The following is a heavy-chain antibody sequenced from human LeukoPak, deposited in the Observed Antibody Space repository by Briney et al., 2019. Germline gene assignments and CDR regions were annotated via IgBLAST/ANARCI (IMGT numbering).Heavy chain of an antibody. CDR2: ISSSGRFI. D-gene: IGHD3-16*01. J-gene: IGHJ3*02. CDR3: AREGGVDAFDI. CDR1: GFSFSSST. V-gene: IGHV3-21*01. Sequence: PGGSLRLSCAASGFSFSSSTLNWVRQAPGKGLEWVSSISSSGRFIYYEDSVKGRFTVSRDNADNSLYLQMNRLRAEDTAVYYCAREGGVDAFDIWGQGTMVTVSS.